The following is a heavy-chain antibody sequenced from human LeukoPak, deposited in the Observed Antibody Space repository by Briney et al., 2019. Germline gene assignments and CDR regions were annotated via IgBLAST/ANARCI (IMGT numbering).Heavy chain of an antibody. J-gene: IGHJ4*02. D-gene: IGHD7-27*01. CDR2: INWNGGST. Sequence: GGSLRLSCAASGFTFSSYGMSWVRQAPGKGLEWVSGINWNGGSTGYADSVKGRFTISRDNAKNSLYLQMNSLRAEDTALYYCARLNWGTYYFDYWGQGTLVTVSS. CDR1: GFTFSSYG. V-gene: IGHV3-20*04. CDR3: ARLNWGTYYFDY.